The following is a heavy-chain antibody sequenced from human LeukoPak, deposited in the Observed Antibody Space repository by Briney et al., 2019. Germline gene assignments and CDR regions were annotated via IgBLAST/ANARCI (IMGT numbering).Heavy chain of an antibody. CDR2: ISYDGSNK. J-gene: IGHJ3*02. Sequence: GGSLRLSCAASGFTFSSYAMHWVRQAPGKGLEWVAVISYDGSNKYYADSVKGRFIISRDNSKNTLYLQMNSLRAEDTAVYYCAREYCSGGSYNEEACAFDIWGQGTMVTVSS. D-gene: IGHD2-15*01. V-gene: IGHV3-30*04. CDR3: AREYCSGGSYNEEACAFDI. CDR1: GFTFSSYA.